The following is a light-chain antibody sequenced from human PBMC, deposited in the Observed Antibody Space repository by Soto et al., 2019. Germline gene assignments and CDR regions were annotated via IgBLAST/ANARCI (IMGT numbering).Light chain of an antibody. Sequence: QSALTQPSSLSGSPGQSITISCTGTSSDVGRYNYVSWYQQYPGKAPKLIIYEVSDRPSGVSDRFSGSKSDNTASLTISGLQAEDEADYFCSSFTSTTPFYVFGTGTKVTVL. CDR1: SSDVGRYNY. CDR2: EVS. J-gene: IGLJ1*01. CDR3: SSFTSTTPFYV. V-gene: IGLV2-14*01.